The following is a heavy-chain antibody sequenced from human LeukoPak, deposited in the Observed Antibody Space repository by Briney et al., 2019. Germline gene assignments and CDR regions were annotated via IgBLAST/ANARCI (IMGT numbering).Heavy chain of an antibody. V-gene: IGHV3-30*04. Sequence: PGRSLRLSCAASGFTFSSYAMHWVRQAPGKGLEWVAVISYDGSKKYYADSVKGRFTISRDNSKNTLYLQMNSLRAEDTAVYYCARALRFGELLNSYYYYGMDVWGQGTTVTVSS. CDR3: ARALRFGELLNSYYYYGMDV. J-gene: IGHJ6*02. D-gene: IGHD3-10*01. CDR2: ISYDGSKK. CDR1: GFTFSSYA.